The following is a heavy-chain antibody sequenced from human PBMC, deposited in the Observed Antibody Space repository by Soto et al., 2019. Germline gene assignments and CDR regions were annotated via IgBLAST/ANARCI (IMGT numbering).Heavy chain of an antibody. CDR2: ISYDGSNK. CDR3: ARGRQQLVPLLWY. Sequence: PGGSLRLSCAASRCTFRSYAMSWVRQAPGKGLEWVAVISYDGSNKYYADSVKGRFTISRDNSKNTLYLQMNSLRAEDTAVYYCARGRQQLVPLLWYWGQGTLVTVSS. V-gene: IGHV3-30-3*01. J-gene: IGHJ4*02. D-gene: IGHD6-13*01. CDR1: RCTFRSYA.